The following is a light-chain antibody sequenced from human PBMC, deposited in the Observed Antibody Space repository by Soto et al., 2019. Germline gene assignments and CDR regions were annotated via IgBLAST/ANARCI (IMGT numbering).Light chain of an antibody. Sequence: QPLLTQPPSASGTPGQRVTISCSGSSSNLGDNSVSWYQQVPGTAPKLLIYSNNQRPSGVPDRFSGSKSGTSASLAISGLQSEDEADYYCAAWDDSLNGPGFGGGTQLTVL. CDR1: SSNLGDNS. CDR2: SNN. J-gene: IGLJ7*01. CDR3: AAWDDSLNGPG. V-gene: IGLV1-44*01.